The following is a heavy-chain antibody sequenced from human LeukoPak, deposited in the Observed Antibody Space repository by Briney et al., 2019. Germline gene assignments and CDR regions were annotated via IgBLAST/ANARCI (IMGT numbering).Heavy chain of an antibody. CDR2: ISGSGGST. J-gene: IGHJ3*02. V-gene: IGHV3-23*01. Sequence: GGSLRLSCAASGFTFSSYAMSWVRQAPGKGLEWVSAISGSGGSTYYADSVKGRFTISRDNSKNTLYLQMNSLRAEDTAVYYCAKSAYDSSRYYFLADAFDIWGQGTMVTVSS. CDR1: GFTFSSYA. D-gene: IGHD3-22*01. CDR3: AKSAYDSSRYYFLADAFDI.